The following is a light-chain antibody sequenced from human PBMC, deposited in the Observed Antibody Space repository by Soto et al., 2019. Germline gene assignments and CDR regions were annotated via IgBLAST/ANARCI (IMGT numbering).Light chain of an antibody. Sequence: EIVLTQSPATLSLSPGERATLSCRASQSVSNSLAWYQHKPGQAPRLLIYDASSRATGIPARFSGSGSGTDFTLTISSLEPEDFAVYFCQHRGSWPPTSGPGAKVDIK. CDR2: DAS. CDR3: QHRGSWPPT. V-gene: IGKV3-11*01. CDR1: QSVSNS. J-gene: IGKJ3*01.